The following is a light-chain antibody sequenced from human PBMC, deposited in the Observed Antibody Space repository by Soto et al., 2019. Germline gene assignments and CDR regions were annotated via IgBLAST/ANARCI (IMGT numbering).Light chain of an antibody. CDR1: QSISSY. CDR2: AAS. J-gene: IGKJ5*01. Sequence: DIHGTHSPASLAAYVGDRVSITCRASQSISSYLNWYQQKPGKAPKLLIYAASSLQSGVPSRFSGSGSGTEFTLTISSLQPEDFATYYCQQLNTYPRITFGQGTRLEI. CDR3: QQLNTYPRIT. V-gene: IGKV1-9*01.